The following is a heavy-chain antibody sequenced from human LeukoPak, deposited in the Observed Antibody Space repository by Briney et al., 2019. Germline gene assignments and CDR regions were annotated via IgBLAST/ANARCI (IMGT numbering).Heavy chain of an antibody. CDR1: GFTLSSNY. CDR2: IYIVGST. D-gene: IGHD2-15*01. Sequence: PGGSLSLSCAPSGFTLSSNYMSGVRQAPRRGVEWVSAIYIVGSTYYTDSLQGRFTISSDNSKNTLYLQMNSLKAEDTAIYYCARAQDYCSGSTCYGYFQYWGQGTLVTVSS. CDR3: ARAQDYCSGSTCYGYFQY. J-gene: IGHJ1*01. V-gene: IGHV3-53*01.